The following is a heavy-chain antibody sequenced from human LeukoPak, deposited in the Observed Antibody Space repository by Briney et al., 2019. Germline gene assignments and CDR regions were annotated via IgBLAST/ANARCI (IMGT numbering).Heavy chain of an antibody. CDR3: AKVGLIAVAGTVDY. CDR2: IRYDGSNK. D-gene: IGHD6-19*01. J-gene: IGHJ4*02. V-gene: IGHV3-30*02. Sequence: GGSLRLSCAASGFTFSSYGMHGVRQATGKGLEWVAFIRYDGSNKYYADSVKGRFTISRDNSKNTLYLQMNSLRAEDTAVYYCAKVGLIAVAGTVDYWGQGTLVTVSS. CDR1: GFTFSSYG.